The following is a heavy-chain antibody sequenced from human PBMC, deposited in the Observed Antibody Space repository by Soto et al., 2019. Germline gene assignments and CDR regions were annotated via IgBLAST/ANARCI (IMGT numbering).Heavy chain of an antibody. Sequence: WTWIRQHPGKGLEWIGYIYRSGSTYYSPSLKSRVTISVDTSENRFSLKLTSVTAADTAVYYCARGGDGFDLWGQGKMVTVSS. CDR3: ARGGDGFDL. V-gene: IGHV4-31*02. CDR2: IYRSGST. J-gene: IGHJ3*01.